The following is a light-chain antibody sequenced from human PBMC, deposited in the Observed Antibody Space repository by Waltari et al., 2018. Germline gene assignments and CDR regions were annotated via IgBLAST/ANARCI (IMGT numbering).Light chain of an antibody. CDR3: QQRANWPYT. Sequence: EIMLTQSPATLSLSPGERAPLSCRASQTVRTYLAWYQPKPGQAPRLLIFDASSRATGIPAKFSGSGSGTDFTLTVSNLEPEDFAVYYCQQRANWPYTFGQGTRVEI. CDR1: QTVRTY. V-gene: IGKV3-11*01. CDR2: DAS. J-gene: IGKJ2*01.